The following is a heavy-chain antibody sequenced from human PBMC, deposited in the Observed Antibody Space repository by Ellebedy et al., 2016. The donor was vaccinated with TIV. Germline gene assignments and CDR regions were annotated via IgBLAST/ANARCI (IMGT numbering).Heavy chain of an antibody. J-gene: IGHJ4*02. Sequence: GESLKISCVAPGFTFSDFYMAWIRQAPGRGLELVSYISGTSSYISYADSVRGRFTISRDSAGNSLYLQMNGLRVEDTAVYFCARTRGGEFDSWGQGSLVTVSS. D-gene: IGHD3-10*01. V-gene: IGHV3-11*06. CDR2: ISGTSSYI. CDR1: GFTFSDFY. CDR3: ARTRGGEFDS.